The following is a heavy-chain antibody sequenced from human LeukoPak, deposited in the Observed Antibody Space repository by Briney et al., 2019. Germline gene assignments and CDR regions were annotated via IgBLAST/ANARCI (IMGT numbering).Heavy chain of an antibody. Sequence: GGSLRLSCAASGFTFISYAMSWVRQAPGQGLEGVSSISGSGDSTYYADSVKGRFTISRDNSKNTLYLQMNSLRAEDTAVYYCAKRGTKVLAPYYFDYWGQGTLVTVSS. CDR3: AKRGTKVLAPYYFDY. CDR1: GFTFISYA. J-gene: IGHJ4*02. CDR2: ISGSGDST. V-gene: IGHV3-23*01. D-gene: IGHD2-8*02.